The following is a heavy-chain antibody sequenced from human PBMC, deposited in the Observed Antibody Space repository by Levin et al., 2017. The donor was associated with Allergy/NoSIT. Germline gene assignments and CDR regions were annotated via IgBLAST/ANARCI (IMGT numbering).Heavy chain of an antibody. D-gene: IGHD6-13*01. CDR1: GYNFNGYY. V-gene: IGHV1-2*06. J-gene: IGHJ5*02. CDR2: INPNSGFT. CDR3: ARVGAYSSSSRHNWLDP. Sequence: GESLKISCRASGYNFNGYYLHWVRQAPGQGLEWMGRINPNSGFTNYGQQFQGRVNMTRDTSITTAYLELYSLKYDNTALYYCARVGAYSSSSRHNWLDPWGQGTLVTVS.